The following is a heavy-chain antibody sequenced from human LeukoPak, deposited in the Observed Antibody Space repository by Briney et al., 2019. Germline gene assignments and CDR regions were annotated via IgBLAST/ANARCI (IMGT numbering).Heavy chain of an antibody. Sequence: SVKVSCKASGGTFSSYAISWVRQAPGQGLAWMGRIIPILGIANYAQKFQGRVTITADKSTSTAYMELSSLRSEDTAVYYCASKGDSSGYKYWGQGTLVTVSS. CDR2: IIPILGIA. D-gene: IGHD3-22*01. J-gene: IGHJ4*02. CDR3: ASKGDSSGYKY. V-gene: IGHV1-69*04. CDR1: GGTFSSYA.